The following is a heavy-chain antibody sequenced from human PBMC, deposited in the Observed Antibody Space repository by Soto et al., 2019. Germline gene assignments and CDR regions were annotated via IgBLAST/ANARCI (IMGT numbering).Heavy chain of an antibody. CDR3: ARCIVVAGGNWFDP. CDR1: GGSISSSRNY. D-gene: IGHD6-19*01. CDR2: MYYSGST. Sequence: QLQLQESGPGLVKPSETLSLTCTVSGGSISSSRNYWGWIRQPPGQGLEWIGNMYYSGSTYYNPSLKSRVTISADTSKNQFSLRLSSVTAADTAVYYCARCIVVAGGNWFDPWGQGTLVTVSS. J-gene: IGHJ5*02. V-gene: IGHV4-39*01.